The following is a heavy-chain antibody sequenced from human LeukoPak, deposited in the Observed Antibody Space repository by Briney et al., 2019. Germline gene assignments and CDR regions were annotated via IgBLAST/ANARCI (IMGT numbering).Heavy chain of an antibody. CDR3: AKPRGTYYYDSSGYFDY. D-gene: IGHD3-22*01. V-gene: IGHV3-30*18. CDR1: GFTFSSYG. Sequence: SGGSLRLSCAASGFTFSSYGMHWVRQAPGKGLEGVAVISYDGSNKYYGDSVKGRFTISRDNSKNTLYLQMNSLRAEDTAVYYCAKPRGTYYYDSSGYFDYWGQGTLVTVSS. CDR2: ISYDGSNK. J-gene: IGHJ4*02.